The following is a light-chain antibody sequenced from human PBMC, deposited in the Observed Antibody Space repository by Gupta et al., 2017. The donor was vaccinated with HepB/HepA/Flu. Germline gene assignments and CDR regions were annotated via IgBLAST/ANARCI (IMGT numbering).Light chain of an antibody. Sequence: DIQMTQSPSSLSASVRDRVTITCQASQDISNYLNWYQVKPGKAPKLLIYDASNLETGVPSRFSGSGSGTHFTFTISSLQPEDIATYYCQQEDNLPLTFGGGTKVEIK. CDR3: QQEDNLPLT. J-gene: IGKJ4*01. V-gene: IGKV1-33*01. CDR2: DAS. CDR1: QDISNY.